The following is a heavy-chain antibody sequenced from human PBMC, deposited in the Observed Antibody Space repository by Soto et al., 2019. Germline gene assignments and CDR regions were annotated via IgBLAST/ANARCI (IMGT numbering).Heavy chain of an antibody. D-gene: IGHD3-3*01. Sequence: GSLRLSCAASGFTFSNAWMSWVRQAPGKGLEWVGRIKSKTDGGTTDYAAPVKGRFTISRDDSKNTLYLQMNSLKTEDTAVYYCHPGHYYDFWSCSFLYGMDVWGPGTTVTVSS. V-gene: IGHV3-15*01. CDR2: IKSKTDGGTT. CDR1: GFTFSNAW. CDR3: HPGHYYDFWSCSFLYGMDV. J-gene: IGHJ6*02.